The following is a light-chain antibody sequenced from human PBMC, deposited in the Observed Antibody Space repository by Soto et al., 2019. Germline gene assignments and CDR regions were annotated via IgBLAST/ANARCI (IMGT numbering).Light chain of an antibody. V-gene: IGLV2-11*01. CDR2: DVS. Sequence: QSALTQPPSASGSPGQSVTISCTGTSSDVGYYNYVSWYQHHPGKAPKLMIYDVSKRPSGVPDRFSGSKSGNTASLTISGLQAEDEADYYCCSYAGSYPFVFGTGTKLTVL. CDR1: SSDVGYYNY. CDR3: CSYAGSYPFV. J-gene: IGLJ1*01.